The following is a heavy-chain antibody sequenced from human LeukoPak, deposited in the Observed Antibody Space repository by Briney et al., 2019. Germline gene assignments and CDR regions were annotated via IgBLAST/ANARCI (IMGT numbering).Heavy chain of an antibody. Sequence: GGSLRLSCAASGFTFSSNWMHWVRQAPGKGLVWVSRINSDGSSTSYADSVKGRFTISRDNAKNTLYLQMNSLRAEDTAVYYCARDPLSYYDFWSGYYTGIPGSYYYGMDVWGQGTTVTVSS. CDR3: ARDPLSYYDFWSGYYTGIPGSYYYGMDV. D-gene: IGHD3-3*01. V-gene: IGHV3-74*01. CDR1: GFTFSSNW. J-gene: IGHJ6*02. CDR2: INSDGSST.